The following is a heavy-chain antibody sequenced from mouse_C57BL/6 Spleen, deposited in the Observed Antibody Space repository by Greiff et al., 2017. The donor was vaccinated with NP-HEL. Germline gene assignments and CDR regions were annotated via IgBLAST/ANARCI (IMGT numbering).Heavy chain of an antibody. Sequence: VQLQQSGPELVKPGASVKISCKASGYAFSSSWMNWVKQRPGKGLEWIGRIYPGDGDTNYNGKFKGKATVTADKSSSTAYMQLSSLTSEDSAVYFCARRAYYSNSYAMDYWGQGTSVTVSS. V-gene: IGHV1-82*01. CDR1: GYAFSSSW. D-gene: IGHD2-5*01. CDR3: ARRAYYSNSYAMDY. CDR2: IYPGDGDT. J-gene: IGHJ4*01.